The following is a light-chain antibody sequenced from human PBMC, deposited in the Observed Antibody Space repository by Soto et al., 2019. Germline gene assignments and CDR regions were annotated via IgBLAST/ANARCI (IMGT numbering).Light chain of an antibody. CDR2: DAS. J-gene: IGKJ1*01. Sequence: IVLTQYQGTLSLCPGERATLSCGASQSVSNNYLAWYQQKPGQAPRRLIYDASNRATGIPARFSGSGSGTDFTLTISSLEPEYFAVYYCQQRSNWPRTFGQGTKVDIK. V-gene: IGKV3-11*01. CDR1: QSVSNNY. CDR3: QQRSNWPRT.